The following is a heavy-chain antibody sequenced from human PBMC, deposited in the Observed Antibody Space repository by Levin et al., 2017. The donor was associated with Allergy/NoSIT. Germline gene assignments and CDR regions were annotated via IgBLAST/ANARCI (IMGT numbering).Heavy chain of an antibody. J-gene: IGHJ4*02. CDR2: IYYSGST. D-gene: IGHD1-1*01. CDR1: GGSISSYY. V-gene: IGHV4-59*01. CDR3: ARTPPGDY. Sequence: SCTVSGGSISSYYWSWIRQPPGKGLEWIGYIYYSGSTNYNPSLKSRVTISVDTSKNQFSLKLSSVTAADTAVYYCARTPPGDYWGQGTLVTVSS.